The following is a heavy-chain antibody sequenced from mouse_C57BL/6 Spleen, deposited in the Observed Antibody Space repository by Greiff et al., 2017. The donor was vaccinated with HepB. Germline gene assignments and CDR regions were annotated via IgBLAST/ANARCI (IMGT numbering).Heavy chain of an antibody. Sequence: VKLMESGAELVKPGASVKISCKASGYAFSSYWMNWVKQRPGKGLEWIGQIYPGDGDTNYNGKFKGKATLTADKSSSTAYMQLSSLTSEDSAVYFCARSNEGSMDYWGQGTSVTVSS. CDR1: GYAFSSYW. V-gene: IGHV1-80*01. J-gene: IGHJ4*01. CDR3: ARSNEGSMDY. CDR2: IYPGDGDT.